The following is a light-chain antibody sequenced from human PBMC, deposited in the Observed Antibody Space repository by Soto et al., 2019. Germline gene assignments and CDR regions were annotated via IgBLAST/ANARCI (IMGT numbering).Light chain of an antibody. V-gene: IGLV2-14*01. CDR3: FSSTTTRINV. CDR1: SSDIGAYDY. J-gene: IGLJ1*01. CDR2: EVN. Sequence: QSALTQPASLSGSPGQSITISCTGTSSDIGAYDYVSWFQQYPGKAPKLMISEVNNRPSGVSNRFSGSKSGNTAYLTISGLHVEDAAEYFCFSSTTTRINVFGTGTKVTVL.